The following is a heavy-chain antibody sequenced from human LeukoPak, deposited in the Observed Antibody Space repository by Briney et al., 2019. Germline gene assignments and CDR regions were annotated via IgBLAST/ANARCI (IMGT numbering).Heavy chain of an antibody. CDR3: ARVGEHCSSTSCLGYNWFDP. CDR2: INHSGST. V-gene: IGHV4-34*01. Sequence: SETLSLTCAVYGGSFSGYYWSWIRQPPGKGLEWIGEINHSGSTNYNPSLKSRVTISVDTSKNQFSLKLSSVTAADTAVYYCARVGEHCSSTSCLGYNWFDPWGQGTLVTASS. J-gene: IGHJ5*02. CDR1: GGSFSGYY. D-gene: IGHD2-2*01.